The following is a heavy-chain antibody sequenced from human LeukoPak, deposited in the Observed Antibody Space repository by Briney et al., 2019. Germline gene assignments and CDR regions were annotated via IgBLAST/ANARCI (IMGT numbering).Heavy chain of an antibody. J-gene: IGHJ5*02. CDR2: ISSSSSYI. D-gene: IGHD2-15*01. V-gene: IGHV3-21*01. CDR3: ARARVVAAIDDWFDP. CDR1: GFTFSSYS. Sequence: GGSLRLSCAASGFTFSSYSMNWVRQAPGKGLERVSSISSSSSYIYYADSVKGRFTISRDNAKNSLYLQMNSLRAEDTAVYYCARARVVAAIDDWFDPWGQGTLVTVSS.